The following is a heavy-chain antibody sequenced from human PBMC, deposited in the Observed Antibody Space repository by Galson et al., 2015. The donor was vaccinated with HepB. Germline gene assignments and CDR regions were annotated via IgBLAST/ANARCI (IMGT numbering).Heavy chain of an antibody. V-gene: IGHV3-21*01. CDR1: GFAFSSYN. J-gene: IGHJ6*02. D-gene: IGHD3-3*01. CDR3: ARDLSDFWSGPRVGFYGMDV. Sequence: SLRLSCAASGFAFSSYNINWVRQAPGKGLEWLSCISNGKKRDIYYADSVKGRFTISRDNATNSLYLQMSSLRVEDTAIYYCARDLSDFWSGPRVGFYGMDVWGQGTTVTVSS. CDR2: ISNGKKRDI.